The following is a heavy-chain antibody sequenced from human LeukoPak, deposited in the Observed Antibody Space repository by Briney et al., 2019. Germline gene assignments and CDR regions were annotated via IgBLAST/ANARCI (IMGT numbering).Heavy chain of an antibody. CDR2: IYSGGST. CDR3: ARMYCSSTSCYLLDY. D-gene: IGHD2-2*01. J-gene: IGHJ4*02. Sequence: GGSLRLSCAASGFTVSSNYMSWVRQAPGKGLEWVSVIYSGGSTYYADSVKGRFTISRDNSKNTLYLQMNSLRAEDTAVYYCARMYCSSTSCYLLDYWGQGTLVTVSS. V-gene: IGHV3-53*01. CDR1: GFTVSSNY.